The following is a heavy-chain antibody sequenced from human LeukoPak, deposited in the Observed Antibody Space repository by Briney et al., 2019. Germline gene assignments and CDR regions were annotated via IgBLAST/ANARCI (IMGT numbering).Heavy chain of an antibody. CDR3: ARASRDGYNQNFDH. Sequence: GESLKISCKGLGYDFSTYWNAWVRQRPGKGLEWMGIIYPGGSETRYDPSFQGQVTISADRSTSTAYLQWSSLRASDTAKYYCARASRDGYNQNFDHWGQGTLVTVSS. J-gene: IGHJ4*02. CDR1: GYDFSTYW. CDR2: IYPGGSET. V-gene: IGHV5-51*01. D-gene: IGHD5-24*01.